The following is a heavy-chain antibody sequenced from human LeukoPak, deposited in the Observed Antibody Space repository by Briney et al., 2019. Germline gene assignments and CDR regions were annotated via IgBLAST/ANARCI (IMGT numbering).Heavy chain of an antibody. J-gene: IGHJ6*04. CDR3: ARGGTMVRGASYYYGMDV. CDR1: GYTFTSYG. V-gene: IGHV1-18*04. Sequence: GASVKVSCKASGYTFTSYGISWVRQAPGQGLEWMGWISAYNGNTNYAQKLQGRVTLTTDTSTSTAYMELRSLRSDDTAVYYCARGGTMVRGASYYYGMDVWGKGTTVTVSS. D-gene: IGHD3-10*01. CDR2: ISAYNGNT.